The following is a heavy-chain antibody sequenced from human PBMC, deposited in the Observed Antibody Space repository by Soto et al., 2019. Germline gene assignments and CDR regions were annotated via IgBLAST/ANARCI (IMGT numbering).Heavy chain of an antibody. D-gene: IGHD3-22*01. Sequence: ASVKVSCKASGYSFSSYGISWVLQAPGQGLEWLGWISPYNDDTKYAQNLQGRVSMTTDTSTRTAYMHLRSLRSDDTAVYYCARGGYYDSSGSRNYHYYGMDVWGQGTTVTVSS. V-gene: IGHV1-18*01. CDR1: GYSFSSYG. CDR2: ISPYNDDT. CDR3: ARGGYYDSSGSRNYHYYGMDV. J-gene: IGHJ6*02.